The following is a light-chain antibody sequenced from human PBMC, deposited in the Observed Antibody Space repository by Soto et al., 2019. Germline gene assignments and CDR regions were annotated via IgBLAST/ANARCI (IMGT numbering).Light chain of an antibody. CDR1: SSDVGIYNY. V-gene: IGLV2-14*01. CDR2: DVS. CDR3: SSDTSSTTVV. Sequence: QSVLTQPASVSGSPGQSISIPCTVTSSDVGIYNYVSWYQRYPGKAPKLVIYDVSYRPSGISDHFSGSKSGNTASLTISGLQAEDEADYYCSSDTSSTTVVFGGGTKVTVL. J-gene: IGLJ2*01.